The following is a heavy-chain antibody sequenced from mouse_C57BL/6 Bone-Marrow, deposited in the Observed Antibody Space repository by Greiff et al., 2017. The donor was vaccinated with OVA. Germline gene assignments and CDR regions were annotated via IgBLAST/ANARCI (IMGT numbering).Heavy chain of an antibody. CDR1: GYTFTDYN. D-gene: IGHD4-1*01. CDR3: ARWDWAWFAY. CDR2: INHNNGGT. V-gene: IGHV1-18*01. Sequence: VQLQQSGPELVKPGASVKIPCKASGYTFTDYNMDWVKQSHGKSLEWIGDINHNNGGTIYNQKFKGKATLTVDKSSSTAYMELRSLTSEDTAVYYCARWDWAWFAYWGQGTLVTVSA. J-gene: IGHJ3*01.